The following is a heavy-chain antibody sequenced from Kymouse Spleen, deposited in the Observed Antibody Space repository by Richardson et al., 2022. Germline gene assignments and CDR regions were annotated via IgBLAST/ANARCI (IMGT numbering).Heavy chain of an antibody. CDR1: GFTFSSYG. J-gene: IGHJ4*02. CDR2: ISYDGSNK. D-gene: IGHD3-10*01. V-gene: IGHV3-30*18. Sequence: QVQLVESGGGVVQPGRSLRLSCAASGFTFSSYGMHWVRQAPGKGLEWVAVISYDGSNKYYADSVKGRFTISRDNSKNTLYLQMNSLRAEDTAVYYCAKGRGRVPDYWGQGTLVTVSS. CDR3: AKGRGRVPDY.